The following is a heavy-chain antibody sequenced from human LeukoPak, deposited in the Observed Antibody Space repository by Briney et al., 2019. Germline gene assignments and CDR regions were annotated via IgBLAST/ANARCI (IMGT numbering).Heavy chain of an antibody. CDR2: IYYSGTT. J-gene: IGHJ4*02. V-gene: IGHV4-39*07. Sequence: SETLSLTCTVSGGSISSNRYYWGWIRQPPEKGLEWIGNIYYSGTTYRNPPLKSRVTLSLDTAKNQFSLEVTSVTAADTAVYFCVRALRMSLGYGYGTSFFDYWGQGARVTVSS. D-gene: IGHD5-18*01. CDR3: VRALRMSLGYGYGTSFFDY. CDR1: GGSISSNRYY.